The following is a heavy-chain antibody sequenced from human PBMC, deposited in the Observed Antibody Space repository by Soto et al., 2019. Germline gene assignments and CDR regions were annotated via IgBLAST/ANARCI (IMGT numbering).Heavy chain of an antibody. D-gene: IGHD4-17*01. V-gene: IGHV1-45*02. J-gene: IGHJ3*02. Sequence: QMQLVQSGAEVTKTGSSVKVSCKASGYTFTYRYLHWVRQAPGQALEWMGWITPFNGNTNYAQKFQDRVTITRDRSMSTAYMELSSLRSEDTAMYYCATLDYGGNSADAFDIWGQGTMVTVSS. CDR2: ITPFNGNT. CDR3: ATLDYGGNSADAFDI. CDR1: GYTFTYRY.